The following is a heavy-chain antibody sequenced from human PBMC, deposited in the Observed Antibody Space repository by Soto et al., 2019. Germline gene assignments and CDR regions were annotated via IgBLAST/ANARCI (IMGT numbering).Heavy chain of an antibody. V-gene: IGHV3-23*01. J-gene: IGHJ6*02. CDR1: GFTFSSYGMTFSSYA. D-gene: IGHD3-10*01. Sequence: EVQLLESGGGSVQPGGSLRLSCAASGFTFSSYGMTFSSYAMSWVRQAPGKGLEWVSTISGSGDSTYYADSVKGRFTISRANPTNTLFLQMNRLRGGDPALYSCAKFREYYQGSWSRTYHFYGMDVWGQGPTVTVSS. CDR3: AKFREYYQGSWSRTYHFYGMDV. CDR2: ISGSGDST.